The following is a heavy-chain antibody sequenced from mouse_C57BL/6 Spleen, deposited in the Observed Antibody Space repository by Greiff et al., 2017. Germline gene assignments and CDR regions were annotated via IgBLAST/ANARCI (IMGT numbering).Heavy chain of an antibody. CDR2: IYPGDGDT. CDR1: GYAFSSSW. V-gene: IGHV1-82*01. J-gene: IGHJ1*03. CDR3: ARRGCFYWDLGG. Sequence: QVQLQQSGPELVKPGASVKISCKASGYAFSSSWMNWVKQRPGKGLEWIGRIYPGDGDTNYNGKFKGKATLTADKSSSTAYMQLSSLTSEDSAVYFCARRGCFYWDLGGWGTGATVTVSS.